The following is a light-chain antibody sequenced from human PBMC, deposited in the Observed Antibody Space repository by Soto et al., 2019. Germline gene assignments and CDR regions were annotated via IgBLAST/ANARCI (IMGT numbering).Light chain of an antibody. CDR1: QNIGSR. V-gene: IGKV1-5*01. Sequence: DFQMTQSPSTLSASVGDRVTITCRVSQNIGSRLAWFQQKPGKAPKLLIYDASSLESGVPQRFSGSGSGTEFTLTISSLQTDDFSTYYCQQYHSYWTFGQGTKVE. J-gene: IGKJ1*01. CDR3: QQYHSYWT. CDR2: DAS.